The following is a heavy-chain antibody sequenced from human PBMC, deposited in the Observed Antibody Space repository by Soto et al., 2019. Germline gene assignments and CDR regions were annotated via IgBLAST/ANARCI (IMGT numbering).Heavy chain of an antibody. CDR1: GYTFTSYY. CDR3: ARVSPYYYDSSGYLDY. J-gene: IGHJ4*02. V-gene: IGHV1-46*01. Sequence: ASVKVSCKASGYTFTSYYMHWVRQAPGQGLEWMGIINPSGGSTTYAQKFQGRVTMTRDTSTSTVYMELSSLRSEHTAVYYCARVSPYYYDSSGYLDYWGQGTLVTVSS. CDR2: INPSGGST. D-gene: IGHD3-22*01.